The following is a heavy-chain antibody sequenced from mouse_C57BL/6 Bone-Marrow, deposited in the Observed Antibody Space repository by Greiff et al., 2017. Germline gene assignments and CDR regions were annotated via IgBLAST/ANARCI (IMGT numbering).Heavy chain of an antibody. CDR2: IYPGSGST. Sequence: VQLQQSGAELVKPGASVKMSCKASGYTFTSYWITWVKQRPGQGLEWIGDIYPGSGSTNYNEKFKSKATLTVDTSSSTAYMQLSSLTSEDSAVYYCASPPYYYGGFDYWGQGTTLTVSS. D-gene: IGHD1-1*01. CDR3: ASPPYYYGGFDY. V-gene: IGHV1-55*01. J-gene: IGHJ2*01. CDR1: GYTFTSYW.